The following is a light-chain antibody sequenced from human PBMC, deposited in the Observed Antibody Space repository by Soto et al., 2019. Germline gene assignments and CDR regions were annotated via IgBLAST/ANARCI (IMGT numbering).Light chain of an antibody. CDR3: LQDYSYSRT. Sequence: AIQLTQSPSSRSASVGDRVTITCRASQGIKNNLGWYQQKPGQAPRLLIYVASYLQRGVPSRFSGSGSGTDFTLTIRSLQPEHFATYYCLQDYSYSRTFGQGTKVELK. CDR2: VAS. V-gene: IGKV1-6*01. CDR1: QGIKNN. J-gene: IGKJ1*01.